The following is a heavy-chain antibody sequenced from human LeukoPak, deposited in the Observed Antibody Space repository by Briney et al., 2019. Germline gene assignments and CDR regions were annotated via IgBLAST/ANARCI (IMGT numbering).Heavy chain of an antibody. V-gene: IGHV3-11*01. D-gene: IGHD3-22*01. J-gene: IGHJ4*02. CDR3: ARDQSDYYYDSSGYYYVLDY. CDR2: ISSSGSTI. Sequence: GGSLRLSCAASGFTFSDYYMSWIRQAPGKGLEWVSYISSSGSTIYYADSVKGRFTISRDNAKNSLYLQMNSLRAEDTAVYYCARDQSDYYYDSSGYYYVLDYWGQGTLVTVSS. CDR1: GFTFSDYY.